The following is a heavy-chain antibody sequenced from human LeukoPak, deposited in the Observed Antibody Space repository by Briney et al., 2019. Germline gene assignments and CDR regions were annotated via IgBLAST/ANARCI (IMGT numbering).Heavy chain of an antibody. V-gene: IGHV1-46*01. Sequence: ASVKVSCKASGYTFTSYYMHWVRQAPGQGLEWMGIINPSGGSTSYAQKFQGRVTMTRDASTSTVYMELSSLRSGDTAVYYCARCRRGYSGYDLKYYYYYGMDVWGQGTTVTVSS. CDR1: GYTFTSYY. D-gene: IGHD5-12*01. CDR3: ARCRRGYSGYDLKYYYYYGMDV. J-gene: IGHJ6*02. CDR2: INPSGGST.